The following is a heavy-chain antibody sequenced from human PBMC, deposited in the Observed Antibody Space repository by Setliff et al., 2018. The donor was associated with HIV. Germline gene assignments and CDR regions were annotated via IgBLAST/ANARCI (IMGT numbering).Heavy chain of an antibody. J-gene: IGHJ5*02. D-gene: IGHD2-2*01. CDR2: INQSENT. CDR3: ARDPGGLYCRSTSCQGGCFDP. V-gene: IGHV4-61*08. Sequence: PSETLSLTCNVSGGSISSSGSYWSWIRQPPGMGLEWIGEINQSENTNYNPSLKSRVTISVDTSKNQLSLKLRSVTAADTAVYYCARDPGGLYCRSTSCQGGCFDPWGQGTLVTVSS. CDR1: GGSISSSGSY.